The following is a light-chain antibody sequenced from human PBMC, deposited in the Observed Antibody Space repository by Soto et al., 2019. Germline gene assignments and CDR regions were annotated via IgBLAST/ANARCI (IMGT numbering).Light chain of an antibody. V-gene: IGKV3-20*01. CDR3: QQYGSSPPRVT. J-gene: IGKJ5*01. CDR2: GAS. Sequence: EIVLTQSPGTLSLSPGERATISCRASQSVSSSYLAWYQQKPGQAPRLLIYGASSRATGIPDRFSGSGSGTDFTLTISILEPEDFAVYYCQQYGSSPPRVTFGQGTRLEIK. CDR1: QSVSSSY.